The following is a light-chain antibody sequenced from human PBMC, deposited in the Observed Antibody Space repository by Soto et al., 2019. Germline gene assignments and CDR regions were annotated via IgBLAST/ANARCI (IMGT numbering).Light chain of an antibody. V-gene: IGKV1-17*01. J-gene: IGKJ1*01. Sequence: IQLTQSPPSLSASVGDRVTITCRASQPISSWLAWYHQKPGKAPKRLIYAASSLQSGVPSRLSVSGSGTEFTLTISSLQPEDFATYYCLQHNSGPRTFGQGTKVDIK. CDR2: AAS. CDR3: LQHNSGPRT. CDR1: QPISSW.